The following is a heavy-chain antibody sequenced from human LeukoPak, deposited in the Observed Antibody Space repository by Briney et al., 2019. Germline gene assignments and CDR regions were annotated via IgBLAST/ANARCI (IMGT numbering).Heavy chain of an antibody. CDR3: ARVHYDILTGYYYYYGMDV. V-gene: IGHV1-2*02. CDR1: GYTFTGYY. D-gene: IGHD3-9*01. Sequence: GASVTVSCKASGYTFTGYYMHWVRQARGQGLEWMGWINPNSGGTNYAQKFQGRVTMTRDTSISTAYMELSRLRSDDTAVYYCARVHYDILTGYYYYYGMDVWGQGTTVTVSS. J-gene: IGHJ6*02. CDR2: INPNSGGT.